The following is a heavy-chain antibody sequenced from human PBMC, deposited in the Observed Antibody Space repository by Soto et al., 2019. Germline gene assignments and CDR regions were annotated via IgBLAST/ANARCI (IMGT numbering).Heavy chain of an antibody. CDR1: GGSISSSSYY. CDR2: IYYSGST. CDR3: ARPGYGSGSERGYYYYYMDV. Sequence: QLQLQESGPGLVKPSETLSLTCTVSGGSISSSSYYWGWIRQPPGKGLEWIGSIYYSGSTYYNPSLKSRVTISVDTCKNQFSLKLSSVTAADTAVYYCARPGYGSGSERGYYYYYMDVWGKGTTVTVSS. V-gene: IGHV4-39*01. D-gene: IGHD3-10*01. J-gene: IGHJ6*03.